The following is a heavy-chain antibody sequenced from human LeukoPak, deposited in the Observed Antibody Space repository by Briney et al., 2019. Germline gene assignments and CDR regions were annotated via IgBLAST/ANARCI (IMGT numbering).Heavy chain of an antibody. V-gene: IGHV3-23*01. J-gene: IGHJ1*01. CDR2: ISGSGGST. D-gene: IGHD4-17*01. Sequence: PGRSLRLSCAASGFTFSSYGMHWVRQAPGKGLEWVSAISGSGGSTYYADSVKGRFTISRDNSKNTLYLQMNSLRAEDTAVYYCAKDLTTTETTVTAEYFQHWGQGTLVTVS. CDR1: GFTFSSYG. CDR3: AKDLTTTETTVTAEYFQH.